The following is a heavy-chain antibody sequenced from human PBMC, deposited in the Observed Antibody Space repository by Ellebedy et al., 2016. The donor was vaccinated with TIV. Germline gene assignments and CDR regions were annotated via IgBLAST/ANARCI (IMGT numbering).Heavy chain of an antibody. J-gene: IGHJ1*01. CDR1: GFTFSSYA. CDR3: AKDPEYYYGSGGGYFQH. V-gene: IGHV3-23*01. Sequence: GESLKISXAASGFTFSSYAMSWVRQAPGKGLEWVSAISGSGGSTYYADSVKGRFTISRDNSKNTLYLQMNSLRAEDTAVYYCAKDPEYYYGSGGGYFQHWGQGTLVTVSS. CDR2: ISGSGGST. D-gene: IGHD3-10*01.